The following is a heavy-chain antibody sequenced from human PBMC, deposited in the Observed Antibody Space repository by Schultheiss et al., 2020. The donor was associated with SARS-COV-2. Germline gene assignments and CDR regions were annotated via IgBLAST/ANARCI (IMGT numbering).Heavy chain of an antibody. V-gene: IGHV3-23*01. Sequence: GGSLRLSCAASGFTFSSYSMNWVRQAPGKGLEWVSAISGSGGSTYYADSVKGRFTISRDNSKNTLYLQMNSLRAEDTAVYYCSRATYCGGDCYNLAVFDFWGQGTLVTVSS. D-gene: IGHD2-21*02. CDR1: GFTFSSYS. J-gene: IGHJ3*01. CDR2: ISGSGGST. CDR3: SRATYCGGDCYNLAVFDF.